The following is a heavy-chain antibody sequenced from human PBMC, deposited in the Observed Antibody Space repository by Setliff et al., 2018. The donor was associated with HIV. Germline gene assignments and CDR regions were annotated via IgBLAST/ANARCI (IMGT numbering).Heavy chain of an antibody. CDR2: IYYSGNT. CDR3: ARQGRPGDFDS. J-gene: IGHJ4*02. D-gene: IGHD7-27*01. CDR1: GGSISSSSYY. Sequence: PSETLSLTCTVSGGSISSSSYYWGWIRQPPGKGLEWIGSIYYSGNTYYNPSLKSQVTISGDTSKKQFSLKLRAVTAADSAVYYCARQGRPGDFDSWGQGTLVTVSS. V-gene: IGHV4-39*01.